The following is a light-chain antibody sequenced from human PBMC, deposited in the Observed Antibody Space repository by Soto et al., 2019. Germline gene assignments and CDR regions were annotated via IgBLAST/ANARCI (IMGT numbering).Light chain of an antibody. Sequence: DIQMTQSPSTLPASVGDKVTITCRASQSVRNYLAWYQQKPGKAPKLLIYDASSLESGVPSRFSGSGSGTEFTLTISSLQPDDFATYYCQQYNSYPRTFGQGTKVDIK. J-gene: IGKJ1*01. V-gene: IGKV1-5*01. CDR1: QSVRNY. CDR2: DAS. CDR3: QQYNSYPRT.